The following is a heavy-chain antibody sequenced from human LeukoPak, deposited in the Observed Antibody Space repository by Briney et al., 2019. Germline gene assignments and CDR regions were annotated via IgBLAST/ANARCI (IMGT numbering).Heavy chain of an antibody. CDR1: GFTFSKYW. V-gene: IGHV3-74*01. J-gene: IGHJ4*02. CDR3: ATKQWLAPPPDS. D-gene: IGHD6-19*01. Sequence: GGSLRLSCAASGFTFSKYWMLWVRQAPGKGLESVSRINTDGTVTTYADSAKGRFTVSRDNADNTMFLQMNSVRDEDTAMYYCATKQWLAPPPDSWGQGTPVTVSS. CDR2: INTDGTVT.